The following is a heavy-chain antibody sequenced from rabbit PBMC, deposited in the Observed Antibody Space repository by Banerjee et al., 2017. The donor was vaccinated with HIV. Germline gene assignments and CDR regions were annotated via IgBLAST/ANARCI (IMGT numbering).Heavy chain of an antibody. CDR3: ARGYNNGYTYAANL. CDR2: ITTSGSA. Sequence: QLEESGGGLVQPGGSLTLTCTVSGFSLSNYGVSWVRQAAGKGLEWIGYITTSGSAYYASWVNGRFTISKTSSTVDLKMTSLTAVDTATYFCARGYNNGYTYAANLWGQGTLVTVS. D-gene: IGHD6-1*01. J-gene: IGHJ4*01. CDR1: GFSLSNYG. V-gene: IGHV1S36*01.